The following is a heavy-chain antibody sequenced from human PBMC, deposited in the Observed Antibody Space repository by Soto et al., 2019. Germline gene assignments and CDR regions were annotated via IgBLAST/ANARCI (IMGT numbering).Heavy chain of an antibody. CDR3: ARDLRGDSNWFDP. J-gene: IGHJ5*02. V-gene: IGHV1-2*02. CDR2: INPNSGNT. D-gene: IGHD2-21*02. CDR1: GYTFSDYY. Sequence: QVQVEQSGAEVKKPGASVQVSCKPSGYTFSDYYMHWVRQAPGQGLEWMGWINPNSGNTAYAQKFRGRVTMTRDTSITTAYMELTSLRSDDTAMYYCARDLRGDSNWFDPWGQGTLVTVS.